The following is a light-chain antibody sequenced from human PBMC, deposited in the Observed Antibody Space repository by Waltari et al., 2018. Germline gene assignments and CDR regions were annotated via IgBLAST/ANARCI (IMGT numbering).Light chain of an antibody. CDR1: LSVSSN. CDR2: DAS. Sequence: EIVMTQSPATLSVSPGERATLSCRASLSVSSNLAWYQQKPGQAPRLLIYDASTRATGIPARFSGSGSGTEFTLTISSLQSEDFAVYYCHQYNNWPRTFGQGTKLEIK. V-gene: IGKV3-15*01. CDR3: HQYNNWPRT. J-gene: IGKJ2*01.